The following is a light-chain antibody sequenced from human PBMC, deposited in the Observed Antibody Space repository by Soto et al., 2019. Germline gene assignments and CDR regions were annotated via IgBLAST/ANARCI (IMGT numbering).Light chain of an antibody. CDR2: NNN. CDR1: SSNIETNT. V-gene: IGLV1-44*01. CDR3: AVWDDSLSGIV. J-gene: IGLJ2*01. Sequence: QAVVTQPPSASGTPGQRVTISCSGSSSNIETNTVDWYQHLPGTAPKVLIFNNNQRPSGVPDRFSGSKSGTSASLAISGLQSEDEADYYCAVWDDSLSGIVFGGGTKLTVL.